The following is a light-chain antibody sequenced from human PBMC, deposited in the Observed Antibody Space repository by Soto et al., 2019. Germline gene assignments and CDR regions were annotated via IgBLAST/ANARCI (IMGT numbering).Light chain of an antibody. J-gene: IGKJ1*01. CDR1: QSVTNY. Sequence: EVLMTQSPDTLYVSPGERATLSCRASQSVTNYLAWYQQKPGQAPRLLIYDASNRATGIPARFSGSGSGTDFTLTISSLQPDDFATYYCQQYNSYWTFGQGTKVDIK. V-gene: IGKV3D-15*01. CDR3: QQYNSYWT. CDR2: DAS.